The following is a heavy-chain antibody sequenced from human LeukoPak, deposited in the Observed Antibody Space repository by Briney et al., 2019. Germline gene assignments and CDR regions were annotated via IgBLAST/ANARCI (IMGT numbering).Heavy chain of an antibody. CDR1: GFTFSSYS. Sequence: GGSLRLSCAASGFTFSSYSMNWVRQAPGKGLEWVSYISSSSSTIYYADSVKGRFTISRDNAKNSLYLQMNSLRAEDTAVYYCARGSTNYYDSSGYYPAWGQGTLVTVSS. D-gene: IGHD3-22*01. V-gene: IGHV3-48*04. CDR3: ARGSTNYYDSSGYYPA. J-gene: IGHJ4*02. CDR2: ISSSSSTI.